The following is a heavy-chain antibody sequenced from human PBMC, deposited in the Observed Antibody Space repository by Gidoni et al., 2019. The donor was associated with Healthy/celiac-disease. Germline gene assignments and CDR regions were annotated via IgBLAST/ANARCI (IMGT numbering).Heavy chain of an antibody. CDR3: ARGLYNWKREGYFDY. Sequence: QVQLQESGPGLVKPSGTLSPTCAVAGGSISSGNWVSWVRQPPGKGLEWIGEIYHSGSTNYNPSLKSRVTISVDQSKIQFSLKLSSVTAADTAVYYCARGLYNWKREGYFDYWGQGTLVTVSS. CDR1: GGSISSGNW. V-gene: IGHV4-4*02. J-gene: IGHJ4*02. CDR2: IYHSGST. D-gene: IGHD1-20*01.